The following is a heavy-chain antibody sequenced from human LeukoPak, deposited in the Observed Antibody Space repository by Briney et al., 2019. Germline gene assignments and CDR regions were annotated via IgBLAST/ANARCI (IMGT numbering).Heavy chain of an antibody. D-gene: IGHD1-26*01. CDR2: INHSGST. J-gene: IGHJ4*02. CDR3: ARHSGSYLLGGMGLFDY. Sequence: PSETLSLTCAVYGGSFSGYYWSWIRQPPGKGLGWIGEINHSGSTNYNPSLKSRVTISVDTSKNQFSLKLSSVTAADTAVYYCARHSGSYLLGGMGLFDYWGQGTLVTVSS. CDR1: GGSFSGYY. V-gene: IGHV4-34*01.